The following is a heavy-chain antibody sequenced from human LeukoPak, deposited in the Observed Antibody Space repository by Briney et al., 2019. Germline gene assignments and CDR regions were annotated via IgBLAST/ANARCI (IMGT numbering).Heavy chain of an antibody. D-gene: IGHD6-13*01. CDR2: IYTSGST. Sequence: SETLSLTCTVSGGSISSGSYYWSWIRQPAGKGLEWIGHIYTSGSTNYNPSLKSRVTISVDTSKNQFSLKLSSVTAADTAVYYCAREQQLVRTNWFDPWGQGTLVTVSS. CDR3: AREQQLVRTNWFDP. CDR1: GGSISSGSYY. V-gene: IGHV4-61*09. J-gene: IGHJ5*02.